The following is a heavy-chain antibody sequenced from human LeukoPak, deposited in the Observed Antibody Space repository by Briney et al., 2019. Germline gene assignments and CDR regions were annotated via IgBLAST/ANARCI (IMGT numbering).Heavy chain of an antibody. CDR2: TYYRSKWYN. CDR3: ARDLPEGPSSNQLLAALDY. Sequence: SQTLSLTCAISGDSVSSNSAAWNWIRQSPSRGLEWLGRTYYRSKWYNDYAVSVKSRITINPDTSKNQFSLQLNSVAPEDTAVYYCARDLPEGPSSNQLLAALDYWGQGTLVTVSS. D-gene: IGHD2-2*01. V-gene: IGHV6-1*01. J-gene: IGHJ4*02. CDR1: GDSVSSNSAA.